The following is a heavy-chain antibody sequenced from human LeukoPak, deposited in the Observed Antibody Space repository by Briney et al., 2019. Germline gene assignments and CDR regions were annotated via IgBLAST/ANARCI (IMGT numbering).Heavy chain of an antibody. CDR2: INPNSGGT. CDR3: AVPYSSSWGLFDY. V-gene: IGHV1-2*02. D-gene: IGHD6-13*01. CDR1: GYTFTGYY. J-gene: IGHJ4*02. Sequence: ASVKVSCKASGYTFTGYYMHWVRQAPGQGLEWMGWINPNSGGTNYAQKFQGRVTMTRDTSISTAYMELSRLRSDDTAVYYCAVPYSSSWGLFDYWGQGTLVTASS.